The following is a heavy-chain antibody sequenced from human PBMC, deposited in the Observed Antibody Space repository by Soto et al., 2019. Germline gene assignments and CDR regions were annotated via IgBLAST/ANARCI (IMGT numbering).Heavy chain of an antibody. Sequence: EVQLLESGGGLVQPGGSLRLSCAASGFTFSSYAMSWVRQAPGKGLEWVSAISGSGGSTYYADSVKGRFTISRDNSKNTLYLQMNSLRAEDTAVYYCAKDRYYYDSSGYWFDYWGQGTLVTVSS. CDR2: ISGSGGST. CDR1: GFTFSSYA. CDR3: AKDRYYYDSSGYWFDY. D-gene: IGHD3-22*01. J-gene: IGHJ4*02. V-gene: IGHV3-23*01.